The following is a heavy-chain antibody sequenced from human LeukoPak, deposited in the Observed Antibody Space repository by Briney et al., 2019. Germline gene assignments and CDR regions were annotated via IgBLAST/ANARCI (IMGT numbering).Heavy chain of an antibody. CDR1: GFTFSSYS. J-gene: IGHJ4*02. V-gene: IGHV3-48*04. D-gene: IGHD5-18*01. CDR3: ARVLFPSRGYSYGYIDY. Sequence: GGSLRLSCAASGFTFSSYSMNWVRQAPGKGLEWVSYISSSSSTIYYADSVKGRFTISRDNAKNSLYLQMNSLRAEDTAVYYCARVLFPSRGYSYGYIDYWGQGTLVTVSS. CDR2: ISSSSSTI.